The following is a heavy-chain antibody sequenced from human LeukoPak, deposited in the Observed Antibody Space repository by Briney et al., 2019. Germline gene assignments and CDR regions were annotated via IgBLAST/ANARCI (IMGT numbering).Heavy chain of an antibody. CDR2: ISSSATYT. CDR3: ATWDDYGDYVAFEY. J-gene: IGHJ4*02. Sequence: GGSLRLSCAGSGFTFSSYTMNWVRQAPGKGLEWVSSISSSATYTYYADSVRGRFTISRDDAKNSLFLHMNSLRAEDTAVYYCATWDDYGDYVAFEYWGQGTLVTVSS. V-gene: IGHV3-21*01. CDR1: GFTFSSYT. D-gene: IGHD4-17*01.